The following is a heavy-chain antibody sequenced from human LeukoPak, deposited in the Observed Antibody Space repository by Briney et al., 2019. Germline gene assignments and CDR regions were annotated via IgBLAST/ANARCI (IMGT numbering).Heavy chain of an antibody. V-gene: IGHV3-30*04. CDR1: GFTFSSHA. Sequence: GGSLRLSCVAFGFTFSSHAIHWVRQAPGKGLDWVAYISHDGSYKYFADSVRGRFTISRDNSEDTLYLQMNSLRAEDTALYYCARDLSGGYSTDYWGQGALVTVSS. CDR3: ARDLSGGYSTDY. J-gene: IGHJ4*02. CDR2: ISHDGSYK. D-gene: IGHD1-26*01.